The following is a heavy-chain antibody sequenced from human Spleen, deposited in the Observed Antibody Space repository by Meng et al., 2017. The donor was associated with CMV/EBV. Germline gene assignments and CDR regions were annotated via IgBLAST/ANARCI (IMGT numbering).Heavy chain of an antibody. CDR1: GYSFASYW. J-gene: IGHJ4*02. D-gene: IGHD3-3*01. V-gene: IGHV5-51*01. CDR3: ARLDFWSDYLPYFFDY. Sequence: SGYSFASYWIGWVRQMPGKGLEWMGIIYPSDSDTRYSPSFQGQVTISADKSISTAYLQWSSLKASDTAIYYCARLDFWSDYLPYFFDYWGQGTLVTVSS. CDR2: IYPSDSDT.